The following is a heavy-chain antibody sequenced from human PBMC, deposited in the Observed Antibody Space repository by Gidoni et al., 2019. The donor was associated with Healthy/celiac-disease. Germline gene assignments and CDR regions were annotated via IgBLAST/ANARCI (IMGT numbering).Heavy chain of an antibody. J-gene: IGHJ4*02. D-gene: IGHD6-6*01. Sequence: QVQLQQWGAGLLKPSETLSLTCAVYGGSFSGYYWSWIRQPPGKGLEWIGEINHSGSTNYNPSLKSRVTISVDTSKNQFSLKLSSVTAADTAVYYCARGPYQLPMLAARPFDYWGQGTLVTVSS. CDR2: INHSGST. CDR1: GGSFSGYY. V-gene: IGHV4-34*01. CDR3: ARGPYQLPMLAARPFDY.